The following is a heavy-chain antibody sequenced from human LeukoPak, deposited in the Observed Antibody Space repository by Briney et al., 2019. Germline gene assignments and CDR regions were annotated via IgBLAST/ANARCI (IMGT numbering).Heavy chain of an antibody. CDR1: GGTFSSYA. CDR2: IIPIFGTA. D-gene: IGHD3-22*01. V-gene: IGHV1-69*13. Sequence: SAKVSCKASGGTFSSYAISWVRQAPGQGLEWMGGIIPIFGTANYAQKFQGRVTITADESTSTAYMELSSLRSEDTAVYYCARGIVVVIMGEYAFDIWGQGTMVTVSS. J-gene: IGHJ3*02. CDR3: ARGIVVVIMGEYAFDI.